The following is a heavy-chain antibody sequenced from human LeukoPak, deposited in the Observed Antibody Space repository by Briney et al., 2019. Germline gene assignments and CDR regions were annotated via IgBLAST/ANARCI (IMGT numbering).Heavy chain of an antibody. V-gene: IGHV4-30-4*01. CDR2: IYYSGST. CDR3: AREVRGHFDY. D-gene: IGHD3-10*01. CDR1: GGSLSSGDYY. Sequence: SETLSLTCSVSGGSLSSGDYYWSWIRRPPGKGLEWIGYIYYSGSTYSNPSLKSRVTISVDTSKNQFSLKLSSVTAADTAVYYCAREVRGHFDYWGQGTLVTVSS. J-gene: IGHJ4*02.